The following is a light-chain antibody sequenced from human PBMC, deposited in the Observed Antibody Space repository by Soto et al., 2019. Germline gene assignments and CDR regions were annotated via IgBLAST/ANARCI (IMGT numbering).Light chain of an antibody. J-gene: IGLJ1*01. CDR2: EVS. CDR1: NSDVGDYNY. V-gene: IGLV2-14*01. Sequence: QSALTQPASVSGSPGQSITISCTGTNSDVGDYNYVSWCQQHPGKAPKLMIYEVSNRPSGVSNRFSGSKSGNTASLTISGLQAEDEADYYCSSYTSSRTLVFGTGTKVTVL. CDR3: SSYTSSRTLV.